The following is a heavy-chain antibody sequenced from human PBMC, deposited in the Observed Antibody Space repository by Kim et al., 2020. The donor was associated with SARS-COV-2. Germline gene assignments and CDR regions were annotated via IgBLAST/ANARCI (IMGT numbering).Heavy chain of an antibody. CDR2: SYYSGST. CDR3: ARLRRAYGILTGYSSGGTVDY. Sequence: SETLSLTCTVSGGSISSSSYYWGWIRQPPGKGLEWIGSSYYSGSTYYNPSLKSRVTISVDTSKNQFSLKLSSVTAADTAVYYCARLRRAYGILTGYSSGGTVDYWGQGTLVTVSS. CDR1: GGSISSSSYY. D-gene: IGHD3-9*01. V-gene: IGHV4-39*01. J-gene: IGHJ4*02.